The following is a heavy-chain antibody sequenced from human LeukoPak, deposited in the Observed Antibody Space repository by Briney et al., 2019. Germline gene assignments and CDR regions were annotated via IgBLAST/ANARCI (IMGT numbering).Heavy chain of an antibody. D-gene: IGHD6-6*01. J-gene: IGHJ4*02. V-gene: IGHV4-59*01. Sequence: AETLSLTCTVSGASITTYYWTWLRQPPGKGLEWIGYIYHSGSTNYNPSLKSRVTISLDTSRNQFSLRLSSVTAADTAVYFCAREYSTSSEGDYFDYWGQGSLVTVSS. CDR2: IYHSGST. CDR3: AREYSTSSEGDYFDY. CDR1: GASITTYY.